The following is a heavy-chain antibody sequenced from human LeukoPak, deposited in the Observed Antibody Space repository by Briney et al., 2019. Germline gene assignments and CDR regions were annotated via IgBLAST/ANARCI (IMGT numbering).Heavy chain of an antibody. CDR2: ISWNSGSI. CDR1: GFTFDDYA. J-gene: IGHJ4*02. V-gene: IGHV3-9*01. D-gene: IGHD3-22*01. CDR3: AREEGSSSGYDLSY. Sequence: GGSLRLSCAASGFTFDDYAMHWVRQAPGKGLDWVSGISWNSGSIGYADSVKGRFTISRDNAKNSLYLQMNSLRAEDTAVYYCAREEGSSSGYDLSYWGQGTLVTVSS.